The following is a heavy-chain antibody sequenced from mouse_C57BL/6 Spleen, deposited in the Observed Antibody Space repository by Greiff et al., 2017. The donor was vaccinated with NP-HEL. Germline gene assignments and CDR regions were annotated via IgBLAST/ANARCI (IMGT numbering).Heavy chain of an antibody. CDR1: GYTFTDYY. CDR2: INPNNGGT. V-gene: IGHV1-26*01. Sequence: EVQLQQSGPELVKPGASVKISCKASGYTFTDYYMNWVKQSHGKSLEWIGDINPNNGGTSYIQKFKGKATLTVDRSSSTAYMVLRSLTSEDSAVYYCARKGYDYDPFADWGQGTLVTVSA. CDR3: ARKGYDYDPFAD. D-gene: IGHD2-4*01. J-gene: IGHJ3*01.